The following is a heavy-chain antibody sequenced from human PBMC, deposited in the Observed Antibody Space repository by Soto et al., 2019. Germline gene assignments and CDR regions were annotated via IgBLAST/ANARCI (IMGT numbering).Heavy chain of an antibody. V-gene: IGHV3-13*01. D-gene: IGHD6-19*01. Sequence: GGSLRLSCAASGFTFSSYDMHWVRQATGKGLEWVSAIGTAGDTYYPGSVKGRFTISRENAKNSLYLQMNSLRAGDTAVYYCARSPREQWLADAFDIWGQGTMVTVSS. J-gene: IGHJ3*02. CDR1: GFTFSSYD. CDR2: IGTAGDT. CDR3: ARSPREQWLADAFDI.